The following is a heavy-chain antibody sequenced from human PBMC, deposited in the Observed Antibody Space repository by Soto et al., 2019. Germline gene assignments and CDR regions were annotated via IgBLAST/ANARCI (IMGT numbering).Heavy chain of an antibody. CDR1: GGTFSDYA. J-gene: IGHJ6*02. V-gene: IGHV1-69*06. CDR3: ARDWIQLRLGKYSFNGMDV. CDR2: IAPRFGSP. D-gene: IGHD5-18*01. Sequence: QVQLVQSGAEMRKPGSSLRVSCKASGGTFSDYAFSWVRQAPGQGLEWMGGIAPRFGSPNYAQKFGGRVTITADTSSSTVYMALSSLRFDDTAVYFCARDWIQLRLGKYSFNGMDVWGQGTTIIVSS.